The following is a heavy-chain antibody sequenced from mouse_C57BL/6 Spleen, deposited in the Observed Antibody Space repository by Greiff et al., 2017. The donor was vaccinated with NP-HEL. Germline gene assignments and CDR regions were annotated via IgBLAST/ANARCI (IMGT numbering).Heavy chain of an antibody. CDR3: ARQYDSYYGGAMDY. CDR2: IHPNSGST. V-gene: IGHV1-64*01. CDR1: GYTFTSYW. Sequence: QVQLQQPGAELVKPGASVKLSCKASGYTFTSYWMHWVKQRPGQGLEWIGMIHPNSGSTNYNEKFKSKATLTVDKSSSTAYMQLSSLTSEDSAVYYCARQYDSYYGGAMDYWGQGTSVTVSS. J-gene: IGHJ4*01. D-gene: IGHD2-3*01.